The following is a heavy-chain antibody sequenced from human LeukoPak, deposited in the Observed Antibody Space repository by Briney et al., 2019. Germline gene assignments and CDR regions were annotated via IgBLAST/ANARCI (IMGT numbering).Heavy chain of an antibody. D-gene: IGHD2-2*01. V-gene: IGHV1-3*01. Sequence: RWASVKVSCKASGYTFTSYAMHWVRQAPGQRLEWMGWINAGNGNTKYSQKFQGRVTITRGTSASTAYMELSSLRSEDTAVYYCARYQLLLDAFDIWGQGTMVTVSS. CDR1: GYTFTSYA. J-gene: IGHJ3*02. CDR2: INAGNGNT. CDR3: ARYQLLLDAFDI.